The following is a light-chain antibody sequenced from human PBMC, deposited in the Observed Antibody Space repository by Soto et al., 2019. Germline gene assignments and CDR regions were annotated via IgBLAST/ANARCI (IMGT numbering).Light chain of an antibody. Sequence: QSVLTQPPSVSAAPGQKVTISCSGSSSNIGNNYVSWYRQLPGTAPKLLIYDNDQRPSGIPDRFSGSRSGTSATLGITGLQTGDEADYYCGTWDSSLSAVVFGGRTKLTVL. CDR3: GTWDSSLSAVV. J-gene: IGLJ2*01. V-gene: IGLV1-51*01. CDR1: SSNIGNNY. CDR2: DND.